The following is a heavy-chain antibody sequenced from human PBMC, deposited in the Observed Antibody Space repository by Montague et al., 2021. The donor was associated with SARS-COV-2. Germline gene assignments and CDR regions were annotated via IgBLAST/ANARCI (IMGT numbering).Heavy chain of an antibody. CDR2: IYHSGST. CDR3: AKVAGSHDTCDI. CDR1: GYSISTGYY. D-gene: IGHD6-19*01. V-gene: IGHV4-38-2*02. Sequence: SETLSLTCTVSGYSISTGYYWGWIRQPPGKGLEWIGTIYHSGSTYFNPSLKSRVTISVDTSKNQFSLNLSSVTAADTAVYYCAKVAGSHDTCDIWGRGTMVTVSS. J-gene: IGHJ3*02.